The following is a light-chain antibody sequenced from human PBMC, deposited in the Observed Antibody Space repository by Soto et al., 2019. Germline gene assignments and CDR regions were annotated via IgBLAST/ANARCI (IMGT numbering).Light chain of an antibody. V-gene: IGKV3-15*01. J-gene: IGKJ5*01. CDR3: QQYTNWPIT. Sequence: EVVMTQSPATLSVSPGETGTLSCRASQTVHNTYVAWYQQRPGQTPRLIIYGISARATGIPARFSGSGSGTAFTLTINGLQSEDFAVYYCQQYTNWPITFGQGTRLDIK. CDR1: QTVHNT. CDR2: GIS.